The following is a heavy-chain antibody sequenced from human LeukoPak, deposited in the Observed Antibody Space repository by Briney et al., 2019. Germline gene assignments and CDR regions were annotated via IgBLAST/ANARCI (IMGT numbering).Heavy chain of an antibody. CDR3: ARVQFDSSGFYSYFDH. V-gene: IGHV4-59*08. J-gene: IGHJ4*02. D-gene: IGHD3-22*01. CDR2: IYYSGST. CDR1: GGSISSYY. Sequence: PSETLSLTCTVSGGSISSYYWSWIRQPPGKGLEWIGYIYYSGSTNYNPSLKSRVTISVDTSKNQFSLKLSSVTAADTAVYYCARVQFDSSGFYSYFDHWGQGALVTVSS.